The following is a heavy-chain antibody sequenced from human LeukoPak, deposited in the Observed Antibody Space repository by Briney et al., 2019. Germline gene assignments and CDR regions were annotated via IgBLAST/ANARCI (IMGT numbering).Heavy chain of an antibody. D-gene: IGHD3-10*01. Sequence: GASVKVSCKASGYTFTSYYMHWVRQAPGQGLEWMGIINPSGGSTSYAQKFQGRVTMTRDTSTSTVYMELSSLRSEDTAVYYCARVGVWFGEFGAFDIWGQGTMVTVSS. CDR2: INPSGGST. J-gene: IGHJ3*02. V-gene: IGHV1-46*01. CDR1: GYTFTSYY. CDR3: ARVGVWFGEFGAFDI.